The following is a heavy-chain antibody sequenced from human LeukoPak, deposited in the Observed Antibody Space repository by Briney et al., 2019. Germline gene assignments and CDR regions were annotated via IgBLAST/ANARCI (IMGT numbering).Heavy chain of an antibody. CDR2: IYPDDSNT. J-gene: IGHJ4*02. CDR1: GYRFTNYW. V-gene: IGHV5-51*01. Sequence: GESLKISCKGSGYRFTNYWIGWVRQMPGKGLEWMGIIYPDDSNTRYSPSFQGQVTISADKSISTAYLLWSSLKASDTAMYYCARHLSSNWYNEKAFDYWGQGTLVTVSS. D-gene: IGHD6-13*01. CDR3: ARHLSSNWYNEKAFDY.